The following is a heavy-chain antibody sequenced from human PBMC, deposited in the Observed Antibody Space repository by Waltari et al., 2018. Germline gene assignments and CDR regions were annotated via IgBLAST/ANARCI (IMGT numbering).Heavy chain of an antibody. CDR1: SGPISIPDSF. J-gene: IGHJ4*01. Sequence: QVQLQESGPGLVKPSQTLTLPCDARSGPISIPDSFWSWIRQAPGKGLEGIGSVSYRGITYYNPSLESRVTMSVDTSKNQFSLKLNSVTAADAAVYYCARTTFVRYFDFWGHGTLVTVSS. V-gene: IGHV4-30-4*01. CDR2: VSYRGIT. CDR3: ARTTFVRYFDF. D-gene: IGHD1-1*01.